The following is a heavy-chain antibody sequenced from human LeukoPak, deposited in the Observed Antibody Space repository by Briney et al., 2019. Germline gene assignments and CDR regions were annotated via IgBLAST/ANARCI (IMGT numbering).Heavy chain of an antibody. J-gene: IGHJ6*03. CDR3: ARLWDSTGLYFYYYMDV. Sequence: SETLSLTCIVSGVSIRSDTYYWGWIRQPPGKGLEWIGNYHNGNSYYNPSLKSRVTISEDTSGNQFSLRVTSVTAADTAVYYCARLWDSTGLYFYYYMDVWGEGATVTVSS. CDR1: GVSIRSDTYY. V-gene: IGHV4-39*01. CDR2: YHNGNS. D-gene: IGHD6-25*01.